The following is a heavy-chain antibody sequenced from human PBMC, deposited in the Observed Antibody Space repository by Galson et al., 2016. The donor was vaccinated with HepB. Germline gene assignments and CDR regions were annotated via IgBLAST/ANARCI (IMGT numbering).Heavy chain of an antibody. D-gene: IGHD3-10*01. CDR3: ASGHASGSFLVNF. CDR2: TSSDGSTK. V-gene: IGHV3-30*09. Sequence: PGKGLEWVAFTSSDGSTKHYANSVKGRLAISRDNFGNTLYLQMNSLRADDTAVYYCASGHASGSFLVNFWSQGTPVTVSS. J-gene: IGHJ4*02.